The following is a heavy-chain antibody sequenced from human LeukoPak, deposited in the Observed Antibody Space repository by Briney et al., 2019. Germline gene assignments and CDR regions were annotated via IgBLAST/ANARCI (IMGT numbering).Heavy chain of an antibody. Sequence: ASVKVSCKASGYTFTSYGISWVRQAPGQGLEWLGWINAYNGNTNYAQKLQGRVTMTTDTSTSTAYMELRSLRSDDTAVYYCARDSKDPDWDLDAFDIWGQGTMVTVSS. V-gene: IGHV1-18*01. CDR3: ARDSKDPDWDLDAFDI. CDR2: INAYNGNT. CDR1: GYTFTSYG. J-gene: IGHJ3*02. D-gene: IGHD3-9*01.